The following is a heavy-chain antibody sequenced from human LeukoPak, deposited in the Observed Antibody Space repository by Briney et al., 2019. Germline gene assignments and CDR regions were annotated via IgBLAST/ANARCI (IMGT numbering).Heavy chain of an antibody. Sequence: GGSLRLSCAASGFTFSSYGMHWVRQAPGKGLEWVTFIQLDGSNRYYADSVKGRFTVSRDNSKNTVYLQMNSLRPEDTAVYYCAKDLSSGWSFDNWGQGTLVTVSS. CDR2: IQLDGSNR. V-gene: IGHV3-30*02. J-gene: IGHJ4*02. CDR1: GFTFSSYG. CDR3: AKDLSSGWSFDN. D-gene: IGHD6-19*01.